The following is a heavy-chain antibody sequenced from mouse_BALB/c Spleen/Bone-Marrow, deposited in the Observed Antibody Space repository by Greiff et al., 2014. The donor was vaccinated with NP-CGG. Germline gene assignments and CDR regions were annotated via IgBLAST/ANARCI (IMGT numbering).Heavy chain of an antibody. Sequence: QVQLKESGPELVKPGASVKISCRASGYVFSSSWMNWVEQRPGQGLEWIGRIYPGDGNTNYNGKFKGKATLTADTSSSTAYMQISSLTSVDSAVYFCARRRTFITSVVDYFDVWGAGTTVTVSS. CDR1: GYVFSSSW. D-gene: IGHD1-1*02. J-gene: IGHJ1*01. V-gene: IGHV1-82*01. CDR3: ARRRTFITSVVDYFDV. CDR2: IYPGDGNT.